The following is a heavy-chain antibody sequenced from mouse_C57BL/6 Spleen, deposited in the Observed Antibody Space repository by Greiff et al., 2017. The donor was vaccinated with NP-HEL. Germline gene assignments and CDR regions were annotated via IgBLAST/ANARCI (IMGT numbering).Heavy chain of an antibody. CDR2: ISSGSSTI. J-gene: IGHJ2*01. V-gene: IGHV5-17*01. CDR1: GFTFSDYG. Sequence: EVMLVESGGGLVKPGGSLKLSCAASGFTFSDYGMHWVRQAPEKGLEWVAYISSGSSTIYYADTVKGRFTISRDNAKNTLFLQMTSLRSEDTAMYYCARITTTVVAPFGYWGQGTTLTVSS. CDR3: ARITTTVVAPFGY. D-gene: IGHD1-1*01.